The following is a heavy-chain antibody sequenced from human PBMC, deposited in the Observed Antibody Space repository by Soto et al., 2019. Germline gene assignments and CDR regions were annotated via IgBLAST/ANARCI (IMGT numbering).Heavy chain of an antibody. CDR3: AHTHNYDFWSGYYTDFDY. V-gene: IGHV2-5*01. Sequence: QITLKESGPTLVKPTQTLTLTCTFSGFSLSTSGVGVGWIRQPPGKALEWLALIYWNDDKRYSPSLKSRLTITKEASKNQVVLTMTNMDPVDTATYYCAHTHNYDFWSGYYTDFDYWGQGTLVTVSS. CDR1: GFSLSTSGVG. D-gene: IGHD3-3*01. CDR2: IYWNDDK. J-gene: IGHJ4*02.